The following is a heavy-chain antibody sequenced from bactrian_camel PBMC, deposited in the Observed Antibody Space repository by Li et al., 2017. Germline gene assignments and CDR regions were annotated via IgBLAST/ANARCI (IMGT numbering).Heavy chain of an antibody. Sequence: HVQLVESGGGSVPPGGSVRLSCAASGNTYNLNCLGWFRQAPGMEREQVAVCIYTFGRTTRYADSVKGRFTISQDDAKNTVYLQMNNLKPEDTAMYYCAADVGSMSGNCQPNYWGQG. D-gene: IGHD6*01. CDR1: GNTYNLNC. CDR3: AADVGSMSGNCQPNY. J-gene: IGHJ4*01. V-gene: IGHV3S53*01. CDR2: IYTFGRTT.